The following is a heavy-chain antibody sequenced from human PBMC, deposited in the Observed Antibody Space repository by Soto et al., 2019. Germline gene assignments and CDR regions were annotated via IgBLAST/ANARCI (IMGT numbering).Heavy chain of an antibody. J-gene: IGHJ4*02. CDR3: AKDQNYYDSSGHNPARLFDY. CDR2: ISGSGGST. V-gene: IGHV3-23*01. Sequence: PGGSLRLSCAASGFTFSSYAMSWVRQAPGKGLEWVSAISGSGGSTYYADSVKGRFTISRDNSKNTLYLQMNSLRAEDTAVYYCAKDQNYYDSSGHNPARLFDYWGQGTLVTVSS. CDR1: GFTFSSYA. D-gene: IGHD3-22*01.